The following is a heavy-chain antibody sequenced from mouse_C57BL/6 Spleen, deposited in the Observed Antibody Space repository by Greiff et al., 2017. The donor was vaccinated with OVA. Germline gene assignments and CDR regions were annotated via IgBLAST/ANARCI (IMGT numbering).Heavy chain of an antibody. V-gene: IGHV5-17*01. CDR2: ISSGSSTI. CDR3: ARNGFAY. J-gene: IGHJ3*01. Sequence: EVNLVESGGGLVKPGGSLKLSCAASGFTFSDYGMHWVRQAPAKGLEWVAYISSGSSTIYYADTVKGRFTISRDNAKNTLFLQMTSLRSEDTAMYYCARNGFAYWGQGTLVTVSA. CDR1: GFTFSDYG.